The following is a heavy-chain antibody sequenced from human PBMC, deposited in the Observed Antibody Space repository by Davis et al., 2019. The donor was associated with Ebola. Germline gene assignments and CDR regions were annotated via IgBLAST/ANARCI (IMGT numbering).Heavy chain of an antibody. CDR1: GGTFSSYA. J-gene: IGHJ6*02. Sequence: ASVKVSCKASGGTFSSYAISWVRPAPGQGLEWMGWINPNSGGTNCAQKFQGRVTMTRDTSISTAYMELSRLRSDDTAVYYCARGAYDFWSGYWTYYYYGMDVWGQGTTVTVSS. V-gene: IGHV1-2*02. CDR3: ARGAYDFWSGYWTYYYYGMDV. CDR2: INPNSGGT. D-gene: IGHD3-3*01.